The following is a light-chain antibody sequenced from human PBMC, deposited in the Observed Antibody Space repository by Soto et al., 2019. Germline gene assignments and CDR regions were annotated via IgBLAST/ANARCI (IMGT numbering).Light chain of an antibody. CDR2: WAS. J-gene: IGKJ1*01. CDR3: QQYYSSPTWT. V-gene: IGKV4-1*01. CDR1: QNILYSGNNKKY. Sequence: DIVMTQSPYSLAVSLGERATINCKSSQNILYSGNNKKYLAWFQQKPGQPPKLLIYWASTRESGVPDRFSGSGSETDFTLTISSLQAEDVAVYYCQQYYSSPTWTFGQGTKVEAK.